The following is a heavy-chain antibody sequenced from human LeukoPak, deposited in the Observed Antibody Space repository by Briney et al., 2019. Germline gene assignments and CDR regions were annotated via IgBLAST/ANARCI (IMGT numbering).Heavy chain of an antibody. V-gene: IGHV3-74*01. CDR2: INSDGSST. CDR1: GFTFSSYW. Sequence: GGSLRLSCAASGFTFSSYWMHWVRQAPGKGLVWVSRINSDGSSTSYADSVKGRFTISRDNAKNSLYLQMNSLRAEDTALYYCAKGGSYYHFDYWGQGTLVTVSS. J-gene: IGHJ4*02. CDR3: AKGGSYYHFDY. D-gene: IGHD1-26*01.